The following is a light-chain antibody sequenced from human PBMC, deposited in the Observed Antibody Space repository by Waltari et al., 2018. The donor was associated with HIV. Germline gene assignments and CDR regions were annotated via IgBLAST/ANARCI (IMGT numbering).Light chain of an antibody. V-gene: IGKV1-8*01. Sequence: AVQLTQSPSSLSASTGDRVTLTCRASQSISDNLVWFQQKPGTAPNLLSYAASTLQSGVPLRFNGSGSGTEFTLTISCLQSEDFVTYYCQQYHTYPRTFGQGTKVEIK. CDR3: QQYHTYPRT. CDR2: AAS. CDR1: QSISDN. J-gene: IGKJ1*01.